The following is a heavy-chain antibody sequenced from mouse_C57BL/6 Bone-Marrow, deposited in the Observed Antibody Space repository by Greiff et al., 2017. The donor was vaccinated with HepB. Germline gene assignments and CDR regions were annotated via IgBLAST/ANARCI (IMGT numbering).Heavy chain of an antibody. Sequence: QVQLQQPGAELVKPGASVKLSCKASGYTFTSYWMQWVKQRPGQGLEWIGEIDPSDSYTNYNQKFKGKATLTVDTSSSTAYMQLSSLTSEDSAVYYCARGDDGYYGVFYAMDYWGQGTSVTVSS. V-gene: IGHV1-50*01. CDR2: IDPSDSYT. CDR1: GYTFTSYW. J-gene: IGHJ4*01. CDR3: ARGDDGYYGVFYAMDY. D-gene: IGHD2-3*01.